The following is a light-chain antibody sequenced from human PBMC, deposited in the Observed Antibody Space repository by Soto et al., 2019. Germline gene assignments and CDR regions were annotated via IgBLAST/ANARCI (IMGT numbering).Light chain of an antibody. CDR3: NSYTSSSTTV. CDR2: EVS. CDR1: SSDVGGYNY. V-gene: IGLV2-14*01. Sequence: QSVLAQPASVSGSPGQSITISCTGTSSDVGGYNYVSWYQQHPGKAPKLMIYEVSNRPSGVSNRFSGSKSGNTASLTISGLQAEDEADYYCNSYTSSSTTVFGTGPKVTVL. J-gene: IGLJ1*01.